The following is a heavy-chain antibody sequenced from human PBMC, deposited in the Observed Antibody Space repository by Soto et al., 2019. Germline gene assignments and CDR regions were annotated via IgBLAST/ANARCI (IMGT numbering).Heavy chain of an antibody. D-gene: IGHD6-19*01. J-gene: IGHJ4*01. Sequence: QVQLEQSGAEVKKRGASENVSCKASGFTFIKYAMHWVRQAPGQRPEWMGWINAGNGNTRYSQRWQGRVTITRDTSASTVYMDLSSLRSEDTAVYYCARDYADIAVAGSPLLAHWGQGTLVTVSS. V-gene: IGHV1-3*01. CDR3: ARDYADIAVAGSPLLAH. CDR1: GFTFIKYA. CDR2: INAGNGNT.